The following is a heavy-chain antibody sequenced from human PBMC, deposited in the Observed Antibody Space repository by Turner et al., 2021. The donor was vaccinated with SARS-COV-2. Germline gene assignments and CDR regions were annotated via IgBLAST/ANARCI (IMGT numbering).Heavy chain of an antibody. CDR2: IKSDGSST. CDR3: ARESIAAAGTDFDY. J-gene: IGHJ4*02. CDR1: GFTFSSYW. Sequence: EVQLVESGGGLVQPGGSLRLSCAASGFTFSSYWMHWVRQAPGKGLVWVSRIKSDGSSTSDADSVKGRFTISRDNAKNTLYLQMNSLRAEDTAVYYCARESIAAAGTDFDYWGQGTLVTVSS. V-gene: IGHV3-74*01. D-gene: IGHD6-13*01.